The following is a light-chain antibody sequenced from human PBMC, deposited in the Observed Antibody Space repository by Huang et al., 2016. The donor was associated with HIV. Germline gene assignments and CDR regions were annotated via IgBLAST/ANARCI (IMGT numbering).Light chain of an antibody. CDR3: QQYNNWPPWT. CDR2: GAI. CDR1: QSVSTN. J-gene: IGKJ1*01. Sequence: EIVMTQSPVTLSVSPGERVTLSCRASQSVSTNLAWYQQKPGQAPRRLIFGAITRASGVSARFSGSGSGTEFTLTISSLQSEDFAIYYCQQYNNWPPWTFGQGTRVDFK. V-gene: IGKV3-15*01.